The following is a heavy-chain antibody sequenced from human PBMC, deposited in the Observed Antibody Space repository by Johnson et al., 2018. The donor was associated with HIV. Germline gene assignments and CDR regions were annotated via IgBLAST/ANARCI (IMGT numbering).Heavy chain of an antibody. V-gene: IGHV3-33*01. Sequence: QVQLVESGGGVVQPGRSLRLSCAASGFTFSSYGMHWVRQTPGKGLQWVAAIWYDGNNKYYADSVKGRFTISRDNAKNSLYLQMNSLRAEDTALYYCARGGLGFQNIHDPLDIWGQGTMVTVSS. CDR1: GFTFSSYG. CDR3: ARGGLGFQNIHDPLDI. J-gene: IGHJ3*02. D-gene: IGHD1/OR15-1a*01. CDR2: IWYDGNNK.